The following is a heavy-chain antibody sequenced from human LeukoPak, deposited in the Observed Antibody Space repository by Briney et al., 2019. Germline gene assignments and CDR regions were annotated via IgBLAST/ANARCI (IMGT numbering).Heavy chain of an antibody. Sequence: ASVKVSCKASGYTFTSYGISWVRQAPGQGLEWMGWINPNSGGTNYAQKFQGRVAMTRDTSISTAYMELSRLRSDDTAVYYCASWFPNAFDIWGQGTMVTVSS. D-gene: IGHD3-10*01. V-gene: IGHV1-2*02. J-gene: IGHJ3*02. CDR2: INPNSGGT. CDR3: ASWFPNAFDI. CDR1: GYTFTSYG.